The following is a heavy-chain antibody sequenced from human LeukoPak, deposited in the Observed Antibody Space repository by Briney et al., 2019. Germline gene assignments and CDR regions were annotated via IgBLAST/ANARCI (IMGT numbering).Heavy chain of an antibody. D-gene: IGHD2-2*02. V-gene: IGHV1-46*01. CDR3: AREVVPAAISTYYGMDV. CDR1: GYTFTSYY. CDR2: INPSGGST. J-gene: IGHJ6*02. Sequence: ASVKVSCEASGYTFTSYYMHWVRQAPGQGLEWMGIINPSGGSTSYAQKFQGRVTMTRDTSTSTVYMELSSLRSEDTAVYYCAREVVPAAISTYYGMDVWGQGTTVTVSS.